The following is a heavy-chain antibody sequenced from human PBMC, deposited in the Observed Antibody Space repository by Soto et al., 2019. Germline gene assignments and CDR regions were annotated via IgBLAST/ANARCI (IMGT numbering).Heavy chain of an antibody. CDR2: FDPEDGET. J-gene: IGHJ4*02. V-gene: IGHV1-24*01. D-gene: IGHD6-19*01. Sequence: GASVKVSCTVSGYTLTELSMHWVRQAPGKGLEWMGGFDPEDGETIYAQKFQGRVTMTEDTSTDTAYMELSSLRSEDTAVYYCATEDMRQWLGGICYWGQGTLVTVSS. CDR1: GYTLTELS. CDR3: ATEDMRQWLGGICY.